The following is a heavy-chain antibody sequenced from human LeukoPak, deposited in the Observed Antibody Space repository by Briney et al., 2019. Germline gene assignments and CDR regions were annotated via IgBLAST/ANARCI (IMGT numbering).Heavy chain of an antibody. Sequence: PSETLSLTCTVSGGSISSSSYYRGWIRQPPGKGLEWIGGIYYSGSTYYNPSLKSRVTISVDTSKNQFSLKLSSVTAADTAVYYCAGRITMTLLFDYWGQGTLVTVSS. V-gene: IGHV4-39*07. D-gene: IGHD3-22*01. CDR2: IYYSGST. CDR3: AGRITMTLLFDY. J-gene: IGHJ4*02. CDR1: GGSISSSSYY.